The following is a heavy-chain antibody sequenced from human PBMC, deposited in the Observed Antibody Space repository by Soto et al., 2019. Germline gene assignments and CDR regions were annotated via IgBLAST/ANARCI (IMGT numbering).Heavy chain of an antibody. Sequence: SEPLXLTCTVSDGSISRGGYYWSWIRQHPGKGLECIGYIYYSGSTYYNPSLKSRVTISVDTSKNQFSLKLSSVTAADTAVYYCARALNYDFWSGSPTAPAFDIWGQGTMVTVSS. CDR1: DGSISRGGYY. D-gene: IGHD3-3*01. CDR3: ARALNYDFWSGSPTAPAFDI. CDR2: IYYSGST. J-gene: IGHJ3*02. V-gene: IGHV4-31*03.